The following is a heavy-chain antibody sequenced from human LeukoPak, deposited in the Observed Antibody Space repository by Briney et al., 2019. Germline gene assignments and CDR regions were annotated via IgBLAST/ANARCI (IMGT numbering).Heavy chain of an antibody. CDR3: ARGVNTGYYAPWSFDY. V-gene: IGHV3-66*01. CDR2: IYVGGGT. CDR1: GFTVSNTY. Sequence: GGSPRLSCAASGFTVSNTYMSRVRQAPGKGLEWVSVIYVGGGTHYADSVKGRFRFTISRDNSKSTLYLQLNSLRAEDTAVYFCARGVNTGYYAPWSFDYWGRGTLVTVSS. J-gene: IGHJ4*02. D-gene: IGHD3-9*01.